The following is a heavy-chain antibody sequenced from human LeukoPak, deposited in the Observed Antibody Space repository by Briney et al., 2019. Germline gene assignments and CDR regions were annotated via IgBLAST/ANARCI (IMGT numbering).Heavy chain of an antibody. CDR2: ISYDGNNK. J-gene: IGHJ4*02. V-gene: IGHV3-30*04. CDR3: ARDLVPEMATITAKPMDY. Sequence: GGSLRLSCAASGFTFNNYAMHWVRQAPGQGLEWVAVISYDGNNKSYADSVKGRFTISRDNAKNSLYLQMNSLRAEDTAVYYCARDLVPEMATITAKPMDYWGQGTLVTVSS. D-gene: IGHD5-24*01. CDR1: GFTFNNYA.